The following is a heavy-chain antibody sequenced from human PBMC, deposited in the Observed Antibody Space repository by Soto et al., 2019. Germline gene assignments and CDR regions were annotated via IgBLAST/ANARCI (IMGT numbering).Heavy chain of an antibody. V-gene: IGHV1-46*03. CDR3: AREQSWHDLVWWFDH. J-gene: IGHJ5*02. Sequence: QVQLVQSGPAVKKPGASVKVSCKAIGYSFTSHYMHWVRQAPGHGLEWMGTINCGGVNTAYAQKYQGRVTMTKDASTSTVYMELTSLTADDTAVYYCAREQSWHDLVWWFDHWGQGTLVTVSS. CDR1: GYSFTSHY. D-gene: IGHD1-1*01. CDR2: INCGGVNT.